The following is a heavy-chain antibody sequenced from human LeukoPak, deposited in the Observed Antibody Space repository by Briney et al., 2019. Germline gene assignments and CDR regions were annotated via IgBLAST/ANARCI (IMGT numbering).Heavy chain of an antibody. Sequence: GASVKVSCKASGGTFSSYAISWVRQAPGQGLEWMGWISAYNGNTNYAQKLQGRVTMTTDTSTSTAYMELRSLRSDDTAVYYCARGRYDSSLLEAGYFDYWGQGTLVTVSS. CDR3: ARGRYDSSLLEAGYFDY. D-gene: IGHD3-22*01. V-gene: IGHV1-18*01. J-gene: IGHJ4*02. CDR2: ISAYNGNT. CDR1: GGTFSSYA.